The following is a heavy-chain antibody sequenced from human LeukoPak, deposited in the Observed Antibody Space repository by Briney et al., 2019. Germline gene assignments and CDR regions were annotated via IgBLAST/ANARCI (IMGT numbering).Heavy chain of an antibody. V-gene: IGHV1-69*02. Sequence: ASVKVACKASGGTFSSYTISWVRQAPGQGLEWMGRIIPILGIANYAQKFQGRVTITADKSTSTAYMELGSLRSDDTAVYYCARCGGQLSPFDPWGQGNLVTVSS. J-gene: IGHJ5*02. CDR1: GGTFSSYT. CDR2: IIPILGIA. CDR3: ARCGGQLSPFDP. D-gene: IGHD2-21*01.